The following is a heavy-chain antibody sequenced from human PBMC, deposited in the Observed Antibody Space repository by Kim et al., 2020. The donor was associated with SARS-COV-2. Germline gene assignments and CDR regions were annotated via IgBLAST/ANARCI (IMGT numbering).Heavy chain of an antibody. CDR2: T. CDR3: ARDRGHDGLDY. V-gene: IGHV4-4*07. J-gene: IGHJ4*02. D-gene: IGHD3-10*01. Sequence: TNSNPSLKSRVTMSGDTSKNQFSLKLSSVTAADTAVYYCARDRGHDGLDYWGQGTLVTVSS.